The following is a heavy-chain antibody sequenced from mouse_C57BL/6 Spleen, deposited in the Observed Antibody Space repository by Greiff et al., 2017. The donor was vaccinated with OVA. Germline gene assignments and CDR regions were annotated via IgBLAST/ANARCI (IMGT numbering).Heavy chain of an antibody. CDR1: GFTFSDYY. CDR3: AREDYGYLDY. CDR2: INYDGSST. D-gene: IGHD1-1*01. J-gene: IGHJ2*01. Sequence: EVMLVESEGGLVQPGSSMKLSCTASGFTFSDYYMAWVRQVPEKGLEWVANINYDGSSTYYLDSLKSRFIISRDNAKNILYLQMSSLKSEDTATYYCAREDYGYLDYWGQGTTLTVSS. V-gene: IGHV5-16*01.